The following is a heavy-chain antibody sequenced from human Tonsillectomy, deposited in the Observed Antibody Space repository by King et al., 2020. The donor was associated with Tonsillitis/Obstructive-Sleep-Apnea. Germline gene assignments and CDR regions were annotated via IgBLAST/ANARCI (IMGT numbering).Heavy chain of an antibody. D-gene: IGHD4-17*01. J-gene: IGHJ6*03. CDR3: VRHVTIGDYYYYMDV. CDR1: GGSISSSSYY. Sequence: QLQESGPGLVKPSETLSLTCTVSGGSISSSSYYWGWIRQPPGKGLEWVGTIYYSGTTYYNPSLKSRVTVSVDTSRNQFSLKLRSVTAADTAVYYCVRHVTIGDYYYYMDVWGKGTTVTVSS. CDR2: IYYSGTT. V-gene: IGHV4-39*01.